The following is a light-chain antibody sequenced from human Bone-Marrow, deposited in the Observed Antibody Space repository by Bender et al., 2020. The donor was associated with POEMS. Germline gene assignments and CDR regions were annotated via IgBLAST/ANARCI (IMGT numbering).Light chain of an antibody. CDR3: QSADSSGYYWV. CDR1: NIGSKS. V-gene: IGLV3-25*03. J-gene: IGLJ3*02. Sequence: YVLTQPPSVSVAPGETARITCGGNNIGSKSVHWFQQRPGQAPVMVIYKDTERPSGIPERFSASTSGTTVTLTISGVQAEDEGDYYCQSADSSGYYWVFGGGTKLTVL. CDR2: KDT.